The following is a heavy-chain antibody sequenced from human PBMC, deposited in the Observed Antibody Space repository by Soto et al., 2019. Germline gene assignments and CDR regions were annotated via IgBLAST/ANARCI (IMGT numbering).Heavy chain of an antibody. CDR2: IYYSGST. CDR3: ARETGKRYDY. CDR1: GASVSSDSYY. Sequence: QVQLQESGPGLVKPSETLSLTCTVSGASVSSDSYYWSWIRQPPGKGLEWIGYIYYSGSTDYNPSLNSRATISVDTSKNQFSLRLSSVTAADTAVYYCARETGKRYDYWGQGTLVTVSS. D-gene: IGHD1-1*01. J-gene: IGHJ4*02. V-gene: IGHV4-61*01.